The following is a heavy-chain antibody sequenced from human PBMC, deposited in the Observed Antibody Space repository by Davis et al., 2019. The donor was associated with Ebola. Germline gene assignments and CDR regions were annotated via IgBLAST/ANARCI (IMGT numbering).Heavy chain of an antibody. Sequence: SVKVPCKASGGTFSSYAISWVRQAPGQGLEWMGRIIPILGIPNYAQKFQGRVTITADKSTSTAYVELSSLRSEDTAVYYCARGGYSSSPYGMDVWGQGTTVTVSS. V-gene: IGHV1-69*04. CDR2: IIPILGIP. J-gene: IGHJ6*02. CDR1: GGTFSSYA. D-gene: IGHD6-13*01. CDR3: ARGGYSSSPYGMDV.